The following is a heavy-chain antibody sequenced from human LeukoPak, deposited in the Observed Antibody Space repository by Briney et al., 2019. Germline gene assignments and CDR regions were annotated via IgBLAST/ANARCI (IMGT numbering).Heavy chain of an antibody. CDR3: ARRSYYDSSGLLRYAFDI. CDR1: GYSFTSYW. D-gene: IGHD3-22*01. J-gene: IGHJ3*02. V-gene: IGHV5-51*01. CDR2: IYPADSDT. Sequence: GESLKISCKGSGYSFTSYWIGWVRQMPGKGLEWMGIIYPADSDTRYSPSFQGQVTISADKSISTAYLQWSSLKASDTAMYYCARRSYYDSSGLLRYAFDIWGQGTMVTVSS.